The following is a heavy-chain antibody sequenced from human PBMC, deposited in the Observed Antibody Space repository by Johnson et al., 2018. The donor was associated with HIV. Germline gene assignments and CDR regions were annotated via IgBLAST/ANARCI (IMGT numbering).Heavy chain of an antibody. CDR1: GFTFSSYW. CDR2: IKHGGSGK. J-gene: IGHJ3*01. V-gene: IGHV3-7*01. CDR3: AKEGSTVI. D-gene: IGHD4-11*01. Sequence: VQLVECGGRVVQPGGSLRLSCAASGFTFSSYWMSWVRQAPGKGLEWVANIKHGGSGKYYVDSVKGRFTISRDNTKNTLYLQMNSLGAEDTDVYYCAKEGSTVIWGQGTMVTVSS.